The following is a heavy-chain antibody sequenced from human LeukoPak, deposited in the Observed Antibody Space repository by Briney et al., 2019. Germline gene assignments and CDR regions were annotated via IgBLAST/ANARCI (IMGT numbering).Heavy chain of an antibody. V-gene: IGHV1-18*01. J-gene: IGHJ4*02. CDR3: ARDRAVVVVAATRRLFDY. D-gene: IGHD2-15*01. CDR2: ISAYNGNT. CDR1: GGTFSSYG. Sequence: WASVKVSCKASGGTFSSYGISWVRQAPGQGLEWMGWISAYNGNTNYAQKLQGRVTMTTDTSTSTAYMELRSLRSDDTAVYYCARDRAVVVVAATRRLFDYWGQGTLVTVSS.